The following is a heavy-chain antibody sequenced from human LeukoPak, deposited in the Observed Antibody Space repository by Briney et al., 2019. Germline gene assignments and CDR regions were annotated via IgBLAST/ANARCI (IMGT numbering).Heavy chain of an antibody. CDR1: GDFVSTDSAA. CDR3: ATRPDIAATGPGWFDP. V-gene: IGHV6-1*01. J-gene: IGHJ5*02. D-gene: IGHD6-13*01. Sequence: SQTLSLTCAISGDFVSTDSAAWIWIRQSPSRGLEWLARTYYRSKWYNAYALSVESRITVNPDTSKNQFSLQLNSVTAADTAVYYCATRPDIAATGPGWFDPWGQGTLVTVSS. CDR2: TYYRSKWYN.